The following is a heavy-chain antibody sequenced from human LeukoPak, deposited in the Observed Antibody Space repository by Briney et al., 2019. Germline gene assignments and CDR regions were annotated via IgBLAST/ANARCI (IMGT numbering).Heavy chain of an antibody. J-gene: IGHJ4*02. V-gene: IGHV3-53*01. CDR3: ARDYGVAEGY. CDR2: IYSGGST. CDR1: GFTVSSNY. D-gene: IGHD6-19*01. Sequence: AEGSLRLSCVASGFTVSSNYKSWVRQAPGKGLEWISVIYSGGSTYYADSVKGRFTISRDNSKNTLYLQMNSLRVEDTAVYYCARDYGVAEGYWGQGTLVTVSS.